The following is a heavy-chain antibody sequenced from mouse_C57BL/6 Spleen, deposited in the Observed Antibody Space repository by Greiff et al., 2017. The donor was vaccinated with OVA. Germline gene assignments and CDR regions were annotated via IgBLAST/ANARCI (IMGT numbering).Heavy chain of an antibody. Sequence: QVHVKQSGAELVRPGASVKLSCKASGYTFTDYYINWVKQRPGQGLEWIARIYPGSGNTYYNEKFKGKATLTAEKSSSTAYMQLSSLTSEDSAVYFCARGNYYGSSPAWFAYWGQGTLVTVSA. CDR2: IYPGSGNT. J-gene: IGHJ3*01. CDR1: GYTFTDYY. CDR3: ARGNYYGSSPAWFAY. D-gene: IGHD1-1*01. V-gene: IGHV1-76*01.